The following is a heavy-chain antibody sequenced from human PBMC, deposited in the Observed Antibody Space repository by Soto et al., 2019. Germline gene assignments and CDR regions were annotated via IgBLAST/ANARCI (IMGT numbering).Heavy chain of an antibody. CDR2: IYYSGST. CDR1: GGSISSYY. J-gene: IGHJ4*02. D-gene: IGHD2-15*01. CDR3: ARGVVAATKELDY. Sequence: QVQLQESGPGLVKPSETLSLTCTVSGGSISSYYWSWIRQPPGNGLEWIGYIYYSGSTNYNPSLKSRVTISVDTSKNQFSLKLSSVTAADTAVYYCARGVVAATKELDYWGQGTLVTVSS. V-gene: IGHV4-59*01.